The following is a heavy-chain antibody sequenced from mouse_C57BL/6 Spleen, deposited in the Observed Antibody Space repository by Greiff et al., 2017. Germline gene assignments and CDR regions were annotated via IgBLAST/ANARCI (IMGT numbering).Heavy chain of an antibody. CDR3: ARWGSSYAMDY. CDR2: INPSNGGT. J-gene: IGHJ4*01. CDR1: GYTFTSYW. Sequence: QVQLQQSGTELVKPGASVKLSCKASGYTFTSYWMHWVKQRPGQGLEWIGNINPSNGGTNYNEKFKSQATLTVDKSSSTAYMQLSSLTSEDSAVYYCARWGSSYAMDYWGQGTSVTVSS. V-gene: IGHV1-53*01. D-gene: IGHD1-3*01.